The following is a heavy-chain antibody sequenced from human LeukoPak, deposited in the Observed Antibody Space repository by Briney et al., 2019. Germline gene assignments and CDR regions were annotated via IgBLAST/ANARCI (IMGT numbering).Heavy chain of an antibody. Sequence: GGSLRLSCAASEITLSSYGVSWVRQAPGKGLEWLSAISFSAGTTYYADSVKGRFTISRDNSKNTLYLQMNSLRAEDTAVYYCAKCIVATNYYYYYMDVWGKGTTVTVSS. D-gene: IGHD5-12*01. CDR2: ISFSAGTT. CDR1: EITLSSYG. CDR3: AKCIVATNYYYYYMDV. J-gene: IGHJ6*03. V-gene: IGHV3-23*01.